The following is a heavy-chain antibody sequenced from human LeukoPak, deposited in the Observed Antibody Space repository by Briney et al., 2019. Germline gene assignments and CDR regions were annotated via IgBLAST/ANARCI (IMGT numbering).Heavy chain of an antibody. V-gene: IGHV1-46*01. CDR3: ARDLGDYDILTGYYSQANWFDP. CDR2: INPSGGST. J-gene: IGHJ5*02. CDR1: GGTFSSYA. D-gene: IGHD3-9*01. Sequence: ASVKVSCKASGGTFSSYAISWVRQAPGQGLEWMGIINPSGGSTSYAQKFQGRVTMTRDTSTSTVYMELSSLRSEDTAVYYCARDLGDYDILTGYYSQANWFDPWGQGTLVTVSS.